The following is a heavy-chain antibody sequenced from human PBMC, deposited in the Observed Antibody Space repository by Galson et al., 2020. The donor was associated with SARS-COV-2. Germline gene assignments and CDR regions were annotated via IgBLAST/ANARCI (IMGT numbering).Heavy chain of an antibody. Sequence: GESLKISCAASGFAFSTFAMNWVRQAPGQGLEWVSTISGSGGGTTYADSVVGRFTISRDNSKNTLYLQMTSLRAEDTAVYYCGRNVDKVYGYYFDYCGEGNRVTVSS. CDR2: ISGSGGGT. CDR3: GRNVDKVYGYYFDY. J-gene: IGHJ4*02. V-gene: IGHV3-23*01. D-gene: IGHD5-12*01. CDR1: GFAFSTFA.